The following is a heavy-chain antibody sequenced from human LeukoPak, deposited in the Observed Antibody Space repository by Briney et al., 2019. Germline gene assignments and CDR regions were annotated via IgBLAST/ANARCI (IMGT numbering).Heavy chain of an antibody. CDR2: IYHSGST. Sequence: PSETLSLTCAVSGGSISSSNWWSWVRQPPGKGLEWIGEIYHSGSTNYNPSLKSRVTISVDKSKNQFSLKLSSVTAADTAVYYCARWPSTGYYDSSGYHRDAFDIWGQGTMVTVSS. J-gene: IGHJ3*02. D-gene: IGHD3-22*01. CDR1: GGSISSSNW. CDR3: ARWPSTGYYDSSGYHRDAFDI. V-gene: IGHV4-4*02.